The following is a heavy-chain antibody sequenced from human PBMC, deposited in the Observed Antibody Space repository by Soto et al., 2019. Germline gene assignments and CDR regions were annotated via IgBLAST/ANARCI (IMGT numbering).Heavy chain of an antibody. CDR2: IYYTGNT. CDR3: ARGNDYGDYYFHY. CDR1: GGSISSYY. Sequence: SETLSLTCTVSGGSISSYYWSWIRQPPGKGLEWIGYIYYTGNTNYNPSLKSRVTISVDTSKNQFSLKLSSVTAADTAVYYCARGNDYGDYYFHYWGQGTLVTVSS. V-gene: IGHV4-59*01. J-gene: IGHJ4*02. D-gene: IGHD4-17*01.